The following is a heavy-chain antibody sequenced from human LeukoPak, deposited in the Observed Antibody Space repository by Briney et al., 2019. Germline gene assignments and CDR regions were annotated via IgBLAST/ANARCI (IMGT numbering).Heavy chain of an antibody. Sequence: GGSLRLSCAASGFTFRRYAMNWVRQPPGRGLEWVSIISGSATTDYADSVKGRFTISRDNSKNTLYLQMSSLRAEDTAVYYCAKDGVATGLSHFDYWGQGTLVTVSS. V-gene: IGHV3-23*01. J-gene: IGHJ4*02. CDR1: GFTFRRYA. CDR2: ISGSATT. CDR3: AKDGVATGLSHFDY. D-gene: IGHD5-12*01.